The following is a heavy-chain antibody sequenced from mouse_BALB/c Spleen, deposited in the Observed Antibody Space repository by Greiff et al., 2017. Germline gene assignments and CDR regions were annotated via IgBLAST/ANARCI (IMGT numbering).Heavy chain of an antibody. CDR1: GFTFSSFG. V-gene: IGHV5-17*02. CDR2: ISSGSSTI. CDR3: ARSRTGTTAMDY. Sequence: EVQRVESGGGLVQPGGSRKLSCAASGFTFSSFGMHWVRQAPEKGLEWVAYISSGSSTIYYADTVKGRFTISRDNPKNTLFLQMTSLRSEDTAMYYCARSRTGTTAMDYWGQGTSVTVSS. J-gene: IGHJ4*01. D-gene: IGHD4-1*01.